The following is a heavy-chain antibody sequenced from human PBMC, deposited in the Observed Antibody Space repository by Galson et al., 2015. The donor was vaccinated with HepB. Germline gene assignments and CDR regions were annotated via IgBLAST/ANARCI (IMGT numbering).Heavy chain of an antibody. V-gene: IGHV6-1*01. CDR2: TYYRAKWYT. Sequence: CAISEDSVSSNSAAWNWIRHSPSRGLEWLGRTYYRAKWYTDYGVSVKSRITIDPDTSKNQFSLQLTSVTPEDTAVYYCARVAGTIYYYAMDVWGQGTTVIVSS. J-gene: IGHJ6*02. CDR1: EDSVSSNSAA. D-gene: IGHD2-15*01. CDR3: ARVAGTIYYYAMDV.